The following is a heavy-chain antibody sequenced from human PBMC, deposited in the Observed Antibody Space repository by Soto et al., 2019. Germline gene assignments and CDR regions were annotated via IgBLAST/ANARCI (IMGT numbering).Heavy chain of an antibody. CDR3: ARWGTTGGLDV. CDR1: GFTFRSYV. J-gene: IGHJ4*02. D-gene: IGHD3-16*01. V-gene: IGHV3-30*19. CDR2: TSYDGSNK. Sequence: QVQLVESGGGVVQPGASLILSCVGSGFTFRSYVIHWVRQSTGKWLEWVALTSYDGSNKYYDDSVKGRFTISRDNSRNTVDLHMDRLSLEDTALYYFARWGTTGGLDVWGQGTLVSVSS.